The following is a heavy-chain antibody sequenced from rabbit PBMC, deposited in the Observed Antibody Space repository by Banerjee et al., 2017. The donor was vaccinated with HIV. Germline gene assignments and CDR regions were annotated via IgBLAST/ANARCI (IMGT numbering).Heavy chain of an antibody. CDR3: ARDLAGVTGWNFNL. CDR1: GFDFSDYY. Sequence: QEQLEESGGDLVKPEGSLTLTCTASGFDFSDYYMCWVRQAPGKGLEWIACIYAGSSGSTYYASWAKGRFTISKTSSTTVTLQMTSLTAADTATYFCARDLAGVTGWNFNLWGPGTLGTVS. CDR2: IYAGSSGST. J-gene: IGHJ4*01. V-gene: IGHV1S45*01. D-gene: IGHD4-1*01.